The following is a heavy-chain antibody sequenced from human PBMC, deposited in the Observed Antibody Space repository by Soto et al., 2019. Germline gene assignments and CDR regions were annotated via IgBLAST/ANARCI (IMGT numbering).Heavy chain of an antibody. V-gene: IGHV3-30*09. Sequence: PLSLSGVGCVSSVRSCRFKGAPHPPSKGLDWVAFISYDGSTKHYADSARGRFAISRDNPKNTLFLQMSSLRPEDTAVYFCARTPRRYGGTSKPRYYFDYWGQGALVTVSS. D-gene: IGHD2-15*01. J-gene: IGHJ4*02. CDR2: ISYDGSTK. CDR1: VSSVRSCR. CDR3: ARTPRRYGGTSKPRYYFDY.